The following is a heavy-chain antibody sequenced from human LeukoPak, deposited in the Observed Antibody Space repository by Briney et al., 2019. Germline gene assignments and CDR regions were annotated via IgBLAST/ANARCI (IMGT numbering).Heavy chain of an antibody. Sequence: PGGSLRLSCAASGFTFSSYAMSWVRQAPGKGLEWVSAISGSGGSTYYADSVKGRFTISRDNSKNTLYLQMNSLRAEDTAVYYCAKGWAAAGTHYYYYMDVWGKGTTVTVSS. D-gene: IGHD6-13*01. CDR3: AKGWAAAGTHYYYYMDV. CDR2: ISGSGGST. CDR1: GFTFSSYA. J-gene: IGHJ6*03. V-gene: IGHV3-23*01.